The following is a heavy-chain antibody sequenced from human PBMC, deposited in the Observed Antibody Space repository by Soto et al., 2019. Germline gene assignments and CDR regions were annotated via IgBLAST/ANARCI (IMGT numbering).Heavy chain of an antibody. CDR2: IYPGDSDT. D-gene: IGHD6-13*01. V-gene: IGHV5-51*01. Sequence: PGESLKISCKGSGYSFTSYWIGWVRQMPGKGLEWMGIIYPGDSDTRYSPSFQGQVTISADKSISTAYLQWSSLKASDTAMYYCARHGDSSSWYPNYYYYGMDVWGQGTTVTVSS. CDR3: ARHGDSSSWYPNYYYYGMDV. J-gene: IGHJ6*02. CDR1: GYSFTSYW.